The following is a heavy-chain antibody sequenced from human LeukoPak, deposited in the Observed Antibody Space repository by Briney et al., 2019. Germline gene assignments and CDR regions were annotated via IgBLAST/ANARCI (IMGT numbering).Heavy chain of an antibody. J-gene: IGHJ4*02. Sequence: GGSLRLSCAASGFTFSSYAMSWVRQAPGKGLEWISHISNTGSTIYYADPVKGRFTISRDNAKNSLYLQVKSLRVEDTGVYYCAREGSRSSFYFDYWGQGTLVTVSS. CDR3: AREGSRSSFYFDY. V-gene: IGHV3-48*04. D-gene: IGHD6-6*01. CDR1: GFTFSSYA. CDR2: ISNTGSTI.